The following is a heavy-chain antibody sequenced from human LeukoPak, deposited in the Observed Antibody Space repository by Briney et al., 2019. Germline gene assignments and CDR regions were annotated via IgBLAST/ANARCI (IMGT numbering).Heavy chain of an antibody. CDR2: ISAYNGNT. Sequence: ASVKVSCKASGGTFSSYGTSWVRQAPGQGLEWMGWISAYNGNTNYAQKLQGRVTMTTDTSTSTAYMELRSLRSDDTAVYYCARDGGRYCIFDYWGQGTLVTVSS. CDR1: GGTFSSYG. J-gene: IGHJ4*02. V-gene: IGHV1-18*01. CDR3: ARDGGRYCIFDY. D-gene: IGHD1-26*01.